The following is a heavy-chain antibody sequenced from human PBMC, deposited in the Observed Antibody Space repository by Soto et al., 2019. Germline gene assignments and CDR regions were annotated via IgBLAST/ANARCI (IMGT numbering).Heavy chain of an antibody. D-gene: IGHD6-19*01. V-gene: IGHV1-69*13. J-gene: IGHJ6*02. CDR3: ARDGRSGWYYYYGMDV. Sequence: AASVKVSCKASGGTFSSYAISWVRQAPGQGLEWMGGIIPIFGTANYAQKFQGRVTITADESTSTAYMELSSLRSEDTAVYYCARDGRSGWYYYYGMDVWGQGTTVTVSS. CDR1: GGTFSSYA. CDR2: IIPIFGTA.